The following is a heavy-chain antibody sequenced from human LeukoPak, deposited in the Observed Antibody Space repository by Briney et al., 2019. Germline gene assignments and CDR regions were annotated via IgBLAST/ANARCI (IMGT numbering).Heavy chain of an antibody. J-gene: IGHJ6*03. D-gene: IGHD3-10*01. Sequence: HPGGSLRLSCAASGFTFSNYAMSWVRQAPGKGLEWVSGISWNSGSIGYADSVKGRFTISRDNAKNSLYLQMNSLRAEDTALYYCAKDTPSGYYYGSGRLRIYYYYMDVWGKGTTVTISS. CDR3: AKDTPSGYYYGSGRLRIYYYYMDV. CDR1: GFTFSNYA. V-gene: IGHV3-9*01. CDR2: ISWNSGSI.